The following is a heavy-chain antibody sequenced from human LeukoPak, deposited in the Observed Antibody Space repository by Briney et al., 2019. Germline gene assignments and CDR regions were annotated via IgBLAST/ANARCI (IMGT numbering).Heavy chain of an antibody. V-gene: IGHV3-7*01. CDR2: IKQDGSEK. CDR3: ARRLRRYFDWPPYYFDY. D-gene: IGHD3-9*01. Sequence: GGSLRLSCAAPGFTFSSYWMSWVRQAPGKGLERVANIKQDGSEKYYVDSVKGRFTISRDNAKNSLYLQMNSLRAEDTAVYYCARRLRRYFDWPPYYFDYWGQGTLVTVSS. J-gene: IGHJ4*02. CDR1: GFTFSSYW.